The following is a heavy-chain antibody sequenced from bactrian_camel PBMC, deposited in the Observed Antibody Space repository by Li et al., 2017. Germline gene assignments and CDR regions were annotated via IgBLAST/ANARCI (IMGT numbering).Heavy chain of an antibody. D-gene: IGHD5*01. CDR1: GFTVSTYC. J-gene: IGHJ6*01. CDR2: LDSTGTT. CDR3: AAYGLGRHGRCADFGY. Sequence: HVQLVESGGGSVQAGGSLRLSCAASGFTVSTYCMAWFRQAPGKECEAVAGLDSTGTTIYADSVKGRFTISQDNAKDTLYLQMNSLKPEDTAMYYCAAYGLGRHGRCADFGYWGQGTQVTVS. V-gene: IGHV3S55*01.